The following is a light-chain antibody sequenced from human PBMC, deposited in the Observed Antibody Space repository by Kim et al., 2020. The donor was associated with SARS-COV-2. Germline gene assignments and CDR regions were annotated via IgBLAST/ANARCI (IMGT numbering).Light chain of an antibody. CDR2: GAS. CDR1: HGFSNN. Sequence: PGERATLSCRASHGFSNNLARYQLRPGQAPRLLIYGASTRATDTPARFSGSGSGTDFTLTVRSLQSEDFAVYYCHQYNDWPPGDTFGQGTKLEIK. V-gene: IGKV3-15*01. CDR3: HQYNDWPPGDT. J-gene: IGKJ2*01.